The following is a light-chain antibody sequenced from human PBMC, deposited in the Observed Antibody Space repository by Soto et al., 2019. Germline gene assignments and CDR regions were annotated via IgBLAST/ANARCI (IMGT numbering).Light chain of an antibody. J-gene: IGKJ2*01. CDR3: QQSYSTLWT. CDR2: AAS. Sequence: DIQMTQSPSSLPASVGDRVTITCRASQSISSYLNWYQQKPGKAPKLLIYAASSLQSGVPSRFSGSGSGTDFTLTISSLQPEDFATYYCQQSYSTLWTFGQGTKLEIK. CDR1: QSISSY. V-gene: IGKV1-39*01.